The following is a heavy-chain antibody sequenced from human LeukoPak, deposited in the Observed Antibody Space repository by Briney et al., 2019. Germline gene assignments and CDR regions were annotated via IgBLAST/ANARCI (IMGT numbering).Heavy chain of an antibody. Sequence: PPETLSLTCAVYGGSFSGYYWSWIRQPPGKGLEWIGEINHSGSTNYNPSLKSRVTISVDTSKNQFSLKLSSVTAADTAVYYCARRLLDYWGQGTLVTVSS. D-gene: IGHD3-22*01. CDR1: GGSFSGYY. V-gene: IGHV4-34*01. CDR2: INHSGST. J-gene: IGHJ4*02. CDR3: ARRLLDY.